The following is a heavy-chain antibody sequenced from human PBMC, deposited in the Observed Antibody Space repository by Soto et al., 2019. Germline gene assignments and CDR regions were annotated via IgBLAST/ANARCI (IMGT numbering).Heavy chain of an antibody. J-gene: IGHJ6*02. Sequence: GGSLRLSCAASGFTFDDYAMHWVRQAPGKGLEWVSGINWNSGSIGYADSVKGRFTISRDNAKNSLYLQMNSLRAEDTALYYCAKDLDDYYYGMDVWGQGTTVTVSS. CDR3: AKDLDDYYYGMDV. CDR2: INWNSGSI. V-gene: IGHV3-9*01. CDR1: GFTFDDYA. D-gene: IGHD3-3*01.